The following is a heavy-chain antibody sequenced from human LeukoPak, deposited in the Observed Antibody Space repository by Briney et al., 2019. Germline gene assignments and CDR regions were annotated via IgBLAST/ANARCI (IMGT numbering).Heavy chain of an antibody. Sequence: PSETLSLTCTVSGYSISSGYYWGWIRQPPGKGLEWIGSIYHSGSTYYNPSLKSRVTISVDTSKNQFSLKLSSVTAADTAVYYCARAGRGVAPNFDSWGQGTLVTVSS. D-gene: IGHD5-12*01. CDR2: IYHSGST. V-gene: IGHV4-38-2*02. CDR1: GYSISSGYY. CDR3: ARAGRGVAPNFDS. J-gene: IGHJ4*02.